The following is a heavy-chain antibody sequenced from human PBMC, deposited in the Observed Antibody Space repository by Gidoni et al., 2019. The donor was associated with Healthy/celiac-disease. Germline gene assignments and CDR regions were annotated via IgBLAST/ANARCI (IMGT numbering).Heavy chain of an antibody. D-gene: IGHD6-13*01. J-gene: IGHJ4*02. CDR1: GSTFSNAW. V-gene: IGHV3-15*01. Sequence: EVQLVESGGGLVKPGGSLRLSCAAAGSTFSNAWMSWVRRATGKGLEWVGRIKSKTDGGTTDYAAPVKGRFTISRDDSKNTLYLQMNSLKTEDTAVYYCTTAGYSSSLIDYWGQGTLVTVSS. CDR2: IKSKTDGGTT. CDR3: TTAGYSSSLIDY.